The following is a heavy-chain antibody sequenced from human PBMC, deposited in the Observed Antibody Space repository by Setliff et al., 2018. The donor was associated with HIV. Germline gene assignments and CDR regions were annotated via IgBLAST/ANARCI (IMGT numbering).Heavy chain of an antibody. CDR3: ARSTVGAGTTFP. Sequence: SETLSLTCTVSGGSMSTYYWSWIRQTPGKGLEWIGHIYTTGSTHYNPSLRSRVTISIDTSKSHFSLRLKSVTAADTATYYCARSTVGAGTTFPWGRGTLVTVSS. CDR2: IYTTGST. D-gene: IGHD1-7*01. CDR1: GGSMSTYY. J-gene: IGHJ4*02. V-gene: IGHV4-59*01.